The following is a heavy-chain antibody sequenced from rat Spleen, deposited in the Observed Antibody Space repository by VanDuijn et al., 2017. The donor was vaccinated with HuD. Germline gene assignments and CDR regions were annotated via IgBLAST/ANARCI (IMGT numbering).Heavy chain of an antibody. J-gene: IGHJ3*01. CDR2: ITYEGTST. V-gene: IGHV5-29*01. CDR1: GFTFSNYG. Sequence: EVQLVESGGGLVQPGRSLKLSCAASGFTFSNYGMAWVRQTPTKGLEWVAFITYEGTSTYYGDSVKGRFTIARDNTKSTLYLQMDSLRSEDTATYYCATAGSRVSRFAYCGQGTLVTVSS. CDR3: ATAGSRVSRFAY. D-gene: IGHD1-4*01.